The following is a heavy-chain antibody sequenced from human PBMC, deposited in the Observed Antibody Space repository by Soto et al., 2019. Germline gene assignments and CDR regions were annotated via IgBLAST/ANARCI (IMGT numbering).Heavy chain of an antibody. Sequence: SETLSLTCTVSGGSISSYYWGWIRQPPGKGLEWIGYIYYSGSTNYNPSLKSRVTISVDTSKNQFSLKLSSVTAADTAVYYCARSYYDYVWGSYPYIMDVWGQGTTVTVSS. CDR1: GGSISSYY. V-gene: IGHV4-59*01. CDR2: IYYSGST. J-gene: IGHJ6*02. CDR3: ARSYYDYVWGSYPYIMDV. D-gene: IGHD3-16*01.